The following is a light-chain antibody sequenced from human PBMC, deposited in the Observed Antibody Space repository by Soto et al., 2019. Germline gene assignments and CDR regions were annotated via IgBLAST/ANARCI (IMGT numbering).Light chain of an antibody. CDR2: WGS. CDR3: IQALQPLGT. J-gene: IGKJ1*01. CDR1: KSVLHSNGYNY. V-gene: IGKV2-28*01. Sequence: DIVMTLYPLSLPVTPGEPASISCGASKSVLHSNGYNYLDWYLQKPGQSPQLLIYWGSNLSSGVPDRFSGSGSGTDFTLKISRLEAEDVGVYYCIQALQPLGTFGQGTKVHI.